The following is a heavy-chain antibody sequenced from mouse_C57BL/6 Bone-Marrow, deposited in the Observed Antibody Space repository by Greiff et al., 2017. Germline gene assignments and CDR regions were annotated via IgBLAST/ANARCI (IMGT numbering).Heavy chain of an antibody. Sequence: VQLQQSGAELVKPGASVKISCKASGYAFSSYWMNWVKQRPGKGLEWIGQIYPGDGDTTYNGKFKGKATLTADKSSSTAYMQLSSLTSEDSAVYFCSRFHLLWLKGFDYWGQGTTLTVSS. J-gene: IGHJ2*01. CDR1: GYAFSSYW. CDR3: SRFHLLWLKGFDY. V-gene: IGHV1-80*01. D-gene: IGHD2-2*01. CDR2: IYPGDGDT.